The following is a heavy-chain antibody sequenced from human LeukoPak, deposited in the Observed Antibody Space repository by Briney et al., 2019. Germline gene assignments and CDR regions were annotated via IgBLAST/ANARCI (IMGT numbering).Heavy chain of an antibody. V-gene: IGHV3-7*01. D-gene: IGHD3-3*01. CDR1: GFTFTRYW. CDR2: IKQDGSEQ. J-gene: IGHJ4*02. Sequence: GGSLRLSCAASGFTFTRYWMAWVRQAPGKGLEWVANIKQDGSEQYHVDSVRGRFTMSRDNTKNIVFLQMDSLRDEDTAVYYCARVSRSGYYGEYWGQGTTVTVSS. CDR3: ARVSRSGYYGEY.